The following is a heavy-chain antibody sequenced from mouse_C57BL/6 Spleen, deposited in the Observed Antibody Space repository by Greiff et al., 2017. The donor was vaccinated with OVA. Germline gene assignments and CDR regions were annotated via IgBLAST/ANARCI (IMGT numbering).Heavy chain of an antibody. CDR3: ARSEYDSRPFDY. CDR1: GYTFTSYW. V-gene: IGHV1-53*01. CDR2: INPSNGGT. Sequence: VQLQQPGTELVKPGASVKLSCKASGYTFTSYWMHWVKQRPGQGLEWIGNINPSNGGTNYNEKFKSKATLTVDKSSSTAYMQLSSLTSEDSAVYDCARSEYDSRPFDYGGQGTLVTVSA. J-gene: IGHJ3*01. D-gene: IGHD2-4*01.